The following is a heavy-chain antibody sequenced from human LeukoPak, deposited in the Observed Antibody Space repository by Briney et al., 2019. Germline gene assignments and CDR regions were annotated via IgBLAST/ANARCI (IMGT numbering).Heavy chain of an antibody. J-gene: IGHJ4*02. CDR2: IYYSGGT. CDR1: GGSISSYY. Sequence: SETLSLTCTVSGGSISSYYWSWIRQPPGKGLEWIGYIYYSGGTNYNPSLKSRVTISVDTSKNQFSLKLSSVTAADTAVYYCARVGSHDYSLSYFDYWGQGTLVTVSS. D-gene: IGHD4-11*01. CDR3: ARVGSHDYSLSYFDY. V-gene: IGHV4-59*01.